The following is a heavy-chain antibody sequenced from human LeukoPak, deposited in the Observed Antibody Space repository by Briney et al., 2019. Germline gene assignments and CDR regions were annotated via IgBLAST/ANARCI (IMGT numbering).Heavy chain of an antibody. Sequence: PGGSLRLSCAASGFTFSSYWMSWVRQAPGKGLEWVANIKQDGSEKYYVDSVKGRFTISRDNAKNSLYLQMNSLRAGDTAVYYCARAGNYSDSSGYYYPNYWGQGTLVTVSS. CDR3: ARAGNYSDSSGYYYPNY. D-gene: IGHD3-22*01. CDR2: IKQDGSEK. V-gene: IGHV3-7*01. J-gene: IGHJ4*02. CDR1: GFTFSSYW.